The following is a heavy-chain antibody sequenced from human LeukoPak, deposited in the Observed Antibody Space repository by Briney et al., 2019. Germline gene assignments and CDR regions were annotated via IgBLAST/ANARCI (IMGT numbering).Heavy chain of an antibody. J-gene: IGHJ4*02. CDR3: ARRVAVADNYFDY. D-gene: IGHD6-19*01. CDR1: GFTFNNYS. V-gene: IGHV3-21*01. Sequence: GGSLRLSCAASGFTFNNYSMNWVRQAPGKGLEWVSSISNSSSYIYYADSVKGRFTISRDNAKNSLYLQMNSLRAEDTGVYYCARRVAVADNYFDYWGQGTLVTVSS. CDR2: ISNSSSYI.